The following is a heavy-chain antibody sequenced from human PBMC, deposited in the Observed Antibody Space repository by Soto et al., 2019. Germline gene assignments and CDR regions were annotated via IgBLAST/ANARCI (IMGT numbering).Heavy chain of an antibody. D-gene: IGHD2-15*01. J-gene: IGHJ4*02. Sequence: EVQLLESGGGLVQPGGSLRLSCAASGFTFGSYAMSWVRQAPGKGLEWVSGISGSGGSTYFADSVRGRFTISRDNSKNTGYLQMNSLRAEDTAVYYCAKGGCSGGSCYSVDCLGQGTLVTVSS. V-gene: IGHV3-23*01. CDR1: GFTFGSYA. CDR2: ISGSGGST. CDR3: AKGGCSGGSCYSVDC.